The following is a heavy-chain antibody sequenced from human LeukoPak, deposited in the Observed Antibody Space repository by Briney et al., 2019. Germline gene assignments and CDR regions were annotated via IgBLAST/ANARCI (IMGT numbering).Heavy chain of an antibody. CDR2: ISGSGGST. Sequence: GGSLRLSCAASGFTFSSYAMSWVRQAPGKGLEWVSAISGSGGSTYYADSVKGRFTISRDNSKNTLYLQMNSLRAEDTAVYYCAKTHPITMIVVVITPFDYWGQGTLVTVTS. J-gene: IGHJ4*02. D-gene: IGHD3-22*01. CDR1: GFTFSSYA. CDR3: AKTHPITMIVVVITPFDY. V-gene: IGHV3-23*01.